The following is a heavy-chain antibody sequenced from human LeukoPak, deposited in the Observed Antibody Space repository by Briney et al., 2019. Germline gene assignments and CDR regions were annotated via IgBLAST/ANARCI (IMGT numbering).Heavy chain of an antibody. V-gene: IGHV3-23*01. CDR2: ISGSGGST. D-gene: IGHD3-10*01. J-gene: IGHJ6*03. CDR3: AKDLLWFGDHHYMDV. Sequence: GGPLRLSCAASGFTFSSYGMTWVRQAPGKGLEWVSSISGSGGSTYYTDSVKGRFTISRDNSKSTLYLQMNSLRAEDTAVYYCAKDLLWFGDHHYMDVWGKGTTVTISS. CDR1: GFTFSSYG.